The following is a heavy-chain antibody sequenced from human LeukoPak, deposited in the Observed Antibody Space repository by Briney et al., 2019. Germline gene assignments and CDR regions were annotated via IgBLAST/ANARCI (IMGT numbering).Heavy chain of an antibody. CDR2: IYYSGST. CDR3: ARGYSSSWYALNRNWFDS. V-gene: IGHV4-31*03. Sequence: ASETLSLTCTVSGGSISSGGYYWSWIRQHPGKGLEWIGYIYYSGSTYYNPSLKSRVTISVDTSKNQFSLKLSSVTAADTAVYYCARGYSSSWYALNRNWFDSWGQGTLVTVSS. J-gene: IGHJ5*01. D-gene: IGHD6-13*01. CDR1: GGSISSGGYY.